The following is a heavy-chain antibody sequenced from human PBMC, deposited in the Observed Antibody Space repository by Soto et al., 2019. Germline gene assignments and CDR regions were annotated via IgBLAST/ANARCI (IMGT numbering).Heavy chain of an antibody. CDR2: IVVGSGNT. J-gene: IGHJ4*02. CDR3: ARVYYDILTGYYIQYFDY. CDR1: GFTFTSSA. Sequence: SVKLSCKASGFTFTSSAVQWVRQARGQRLEWIGWIVVGSGNTNYAQKFQERVTITRDMSTSTAYMELSSLRSEDTAVYYCARVYYDILTGYYIQYFDYWGQGTLVTVSS. V-gene: IGHV1-58*01. D-gene: IGHD3-9*01.